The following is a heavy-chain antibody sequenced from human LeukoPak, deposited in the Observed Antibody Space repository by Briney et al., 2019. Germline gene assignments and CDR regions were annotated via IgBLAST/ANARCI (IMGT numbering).Heavy chain of an antibody. CDR2: MYLSGTT. Sequence: SETLSLTSTVSGDSINSLDLWSWVRQPPGKGLEWIGEMYLSGTTHSNPSVKSRVTISIDKSKNQFFLNLSSVTAADTAVYYCAGLVGRYSSGLYYYYFDYWGQGTLVTVSS. J-gene: IGHJ4*02. CDR1: GDSINSLDL. V-gene: IGHV4-4*02. CDR3: AGLVGRYSSGLYYYYFDY. D-gene: IGHD3-22*01.